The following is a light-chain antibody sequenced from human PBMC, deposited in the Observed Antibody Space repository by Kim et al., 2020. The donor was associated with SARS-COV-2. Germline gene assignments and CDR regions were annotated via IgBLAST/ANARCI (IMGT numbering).Light chain of an antibody. CDR3: QQYNNVPIT. CDR1: QDSSNY. J-gene: IGKJ5*01. CDR2: ATS. Sequence: ASVGDRVTITCQASQDSSNYLKWDQRKPRKAPTVLIYATSNLETGVPSRCSGSRSGTDFTFSISSLQPEDIATYYCQQYNNVPITVGQGTRLEIK. V-gene: IGKV1-33*01.